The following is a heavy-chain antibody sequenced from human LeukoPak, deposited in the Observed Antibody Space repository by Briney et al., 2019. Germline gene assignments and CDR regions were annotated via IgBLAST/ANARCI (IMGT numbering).Heavy chain of an antibody. J-gene: IGHJ4*02. D-gene: IGHD5-18*01. V-gene: IGHV3-30*18. CDR3: AKDLKQEWLLDY. CDR2: ISYDAINK. CDR1: GVTFSSHG. Sequence: GRSLRLSCAASGVTFSSHGMHWVRQAPGKGLEWLSFISYDAINKYYADSVKGRLTISRDNSKNTVYLQMNSLRAEDTAVYYCAKDLKQEWLLDYWGQGTLVTVSS.